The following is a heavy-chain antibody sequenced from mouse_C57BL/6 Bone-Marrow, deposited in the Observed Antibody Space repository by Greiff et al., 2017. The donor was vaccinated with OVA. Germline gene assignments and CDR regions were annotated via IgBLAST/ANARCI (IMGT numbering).Heavy chain of an antibody. CDR1: GYTFTDYN. CDR2: INPNNGGT. J-gene: IGHJ1*03. CDR3: ARSAYYSNYDLYFDV. Sequence: EVQLQQSGPELVKPGASVKIPCKASGYTFTDYNMDWVKQSHGKSLEWIGDINPNNGGTIYNQKFKGKATLTVDKSSSTAYMELRSLTSEDTAVYYCARSAYYSNYDLYFDVWGTGTTVTVSS. V-gene: IGHV1-18*01. D-gene: IGHD2-5*01.